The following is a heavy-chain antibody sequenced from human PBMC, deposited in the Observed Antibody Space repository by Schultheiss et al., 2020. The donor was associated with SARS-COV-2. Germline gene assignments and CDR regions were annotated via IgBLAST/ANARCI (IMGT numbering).Heavy chain of an antibody. CDR3: ARDGYGSGSYGDY. D-gene: IGHD3-10*01. J-gene: IGHJ4*02. V-gene: IGHV3-33*08. CDR2: IWYDGSNK. Sequence: GGSLRLSCAASGFTFSSYAMHWVRQAPGKGLEWVAVIWYDGSNKYYADSVKGRFTISRDNSKNTLYLQMNSLRAEDTAVYYCARDGYGSGSYGDYWGQGTLVTVSS. CDR1: GFTFSSYA.